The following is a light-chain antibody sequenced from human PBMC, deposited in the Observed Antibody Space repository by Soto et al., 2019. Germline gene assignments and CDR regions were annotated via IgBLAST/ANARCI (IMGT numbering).Light chain of an antibody. J-gene: IGKJ4*01. CDR2: GAS. V-gene: IGKV3-20*01. Sequence: DIVLAQSPGTLSLSPGERATLSWRASQSVSSTYLAWYQQNPGQAPRLLIYGASSRATGIPDRFSGSGSGTDFTLTISRLEPEDFAVYYCQQYGSSPLTFGGGTKVEIK. CDR1: QSVSSTY. CDR3: QQYGSSPLT.